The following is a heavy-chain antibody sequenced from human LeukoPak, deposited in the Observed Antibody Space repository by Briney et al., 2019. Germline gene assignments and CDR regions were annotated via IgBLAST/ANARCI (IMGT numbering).Heavy chain of an antibody. J-gene: IGHJ6*02. V-gene: IGHV3-66*02. CDR1: EFTISSNY. CDR2: IYSDGST. D-gene: IGHD3-10*01. CDR3: ARDQGGSGRPYYYGMDV. Sequence: PGGSLRLSCAASEFTISSNYMSWVRQAPGKGLEWVSIIYSDGSTYYADSVKGRFTISRDNSKNTLYLQMNSLRAEDTAVYYCARDQGGSGRPYYYGMDVWGQGTTVTVSS.